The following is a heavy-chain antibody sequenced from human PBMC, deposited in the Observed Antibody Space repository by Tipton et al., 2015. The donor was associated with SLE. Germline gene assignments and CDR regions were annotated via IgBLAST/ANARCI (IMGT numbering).Heavy chain of an antibody. J-gene: IGHJ4*02. V-gene: IGHV4-39*01. D-gene: IGHD6-19*01. CDR3: ARHFRDSGWYYFDN. CDR2: ISYSGST. CDR1: DDSISSSRYY. Sequence: TLSLTCTVSDDSISSSRYYWGWIRQPPGKGLEWVGSISYSGSTYYNPSLMSRVAISVDTSKNQFPLKLSSVTVADTAVYYCARHFRDSGWYYFDNWGQGTLVTVSS.